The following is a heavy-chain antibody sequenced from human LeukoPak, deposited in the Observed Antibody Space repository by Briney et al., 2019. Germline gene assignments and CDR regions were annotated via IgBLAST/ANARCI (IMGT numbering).Heavy chain of an antibody. J-gene: IGHJ4*02. Sequence: GGSLRLSCAASGLTVSNNCMNWVRQAPGKRLEWVSIIYSDGSAYYADSVKGRFTISRDDSKNTLYLQMNTLRAEDTAVFYCAGQAVSGWSYFDYWGQGTLVTVSS. CDR3: AGQAVSGWSYFDY. D-gene: IGHD6-19*01. CDR2: IYSDGSA. V-gene: IGHV3-66*04. CDR1: GLTVSNNC.